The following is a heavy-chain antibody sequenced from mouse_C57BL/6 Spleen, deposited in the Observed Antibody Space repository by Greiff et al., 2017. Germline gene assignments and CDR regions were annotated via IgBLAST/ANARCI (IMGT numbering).Heavy chain of an antibody. CDR2: IDPETGGT. Sequence: VQLQEPGAELVRPGASVTLSCKASGYTFTDYEMNWVKQTPVHGLEWIGDIDPETGGTAYNQKFKGKAILTADKSSSTAYMELRSLTSEDSAVYYCTKSRGDYGGYFCGWGQGLTLTVSS. V-gene: IGHV1-15*01. CDR3: TKSRGDYGGYFCG. CDR1: GYTFTDYE. J-gene: IGHJ2*01. D-gene: IGHD2-13*01.